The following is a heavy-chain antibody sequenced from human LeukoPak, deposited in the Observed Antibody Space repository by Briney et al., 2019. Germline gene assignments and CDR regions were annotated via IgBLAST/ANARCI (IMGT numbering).Heavy chain of an antibody. CDR1: GFTFSNYG. CDR2: IYSDGTT. V-gene: IGHV3-66*01. D-gene: IGHD5-18*01. CDR3: ARDPGYNYGFDY. Sequence: GGSLRLSCADSGFTFSNYGMSWVRQAPGKGLEWVSIIYSDGTTYYADSVKGRFTISRDNSKNSLYLQMNSLRAEDTAVYYCARDPGYNYGFDYWGQGTLVTVSS. J-gene: IGHJ4*02.